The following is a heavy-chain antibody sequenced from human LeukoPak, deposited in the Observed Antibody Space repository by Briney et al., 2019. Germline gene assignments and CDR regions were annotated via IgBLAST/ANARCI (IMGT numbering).Heavy chain of an antibody. CDR1: GGSISSSSYY. Sequence: SETLSLTCTVSGGSISSSSYYWGWIRQPPGKGLEWIGSIYYSGSTYYNPSLKSRVTISVDTSKNQFSLKLSSVTAADTAVYYCARDRVDSSGYYFRVDYWGQGTLVTVSS. J-gene: IGHJ4*02. D-gene: IGHD3-22*01. CDR3: ARDRVDSSGYYFRVDY. CDR2: IYYSGST. V-gene: IGHV4-39*07.